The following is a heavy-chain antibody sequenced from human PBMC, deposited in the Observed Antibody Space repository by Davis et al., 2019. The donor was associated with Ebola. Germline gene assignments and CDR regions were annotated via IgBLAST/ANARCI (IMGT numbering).Heavy chain of an antibody. CDR2: IKQDGRER. J-gene: IGHJ6*02. CDR3: ARDGWGSGYYYGMDV. V-gene: IGHV3-7*01. D-gene: IGHD3-10*01. Sequence: PGGSLRLSCAASGFTFSSYWMRWVRQAPGEGLEWVANIKQDGRERDYVDSVKGRFTISRDNAKNSLYLQMNSLRAEDTAVYYCARDGWGSGYYYGMDVWGQGTTVTVSS. CDR1: GFTFSSYW.